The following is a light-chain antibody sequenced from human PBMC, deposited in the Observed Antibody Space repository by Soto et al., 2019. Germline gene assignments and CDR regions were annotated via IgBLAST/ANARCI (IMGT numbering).Light chain of an antibody. V-gene: IGLV2-14*01. CDR2: DVS. CDR3: SSYTSSSTLV. J-gene: IGLJ2*01. CDR1: SSDVGGYNY. Sequence: QSVLTQPASVSGCPGQSITISCTGTSSDVGGYNYVSWYQQHPGKAPKLMIYDVSNRPSGVSNRFSGSKSGNTAXLTISGLQAEDEADYYCSSYTSSSTLVFGGGTKLTVL.